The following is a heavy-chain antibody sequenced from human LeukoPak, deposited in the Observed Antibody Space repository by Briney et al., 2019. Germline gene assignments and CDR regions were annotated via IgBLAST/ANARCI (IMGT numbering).Heavy chain of an antibody. Sequence: SETLSLTCTVSGGSISSHYWSWIRQPPGKGLEWIGYIYYSGSTNYNPSLKSRVTISVDTSKNQFSLKLSSVTAADTAVYYCARDVRAVVPAPTIGGSFYYYYMDVWGKGTTVTVSS. V-gene: IGHV4-59*11. J-gene: IGHJ6*03. D-gene: IGHD2-2*01. CDR1: GGSISSHY. CDR2: IYYSGST. CDR3: ARDVRAVVPAPTIGGSFYYYYMDV.